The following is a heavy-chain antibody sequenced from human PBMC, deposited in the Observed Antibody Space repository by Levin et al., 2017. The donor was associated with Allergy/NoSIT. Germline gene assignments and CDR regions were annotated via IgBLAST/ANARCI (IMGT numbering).Heavy chain of an antibody. CDR3: AKDLGGYSPFDY. V-gene: IGHV3-30*18. CDR1: GFTFSSYG. CDR2: ISYDGSNK. D-gene: IGHD4-11*01. Sequence: QSGESLKISCAASGFTFSSYGMHWVRQAPGKGLEWVAVISYDGSNKYYVDSVQGRFTISRDNSKNTLYLQMNSLRAEDTAVYYCAKDLGGYSPFDYWGQGTLVTVSS. J-gene: IGHJ4*02.